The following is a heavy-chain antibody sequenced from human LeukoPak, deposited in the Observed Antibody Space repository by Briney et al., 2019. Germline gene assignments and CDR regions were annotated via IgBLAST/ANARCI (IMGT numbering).Heavy chain of an antibody. J-gene: IGHJ3*02. V-gene: IGHV3-7*01. D-gene: IGHD3-22*01. Sequence: GGSLRLSCEASGFMFSKYWMTWVRQAPGKGLEWVANIRGDGSVKYLLDSVKGRFSISGDNAKNSLSLEMNNLRAEDTAVYYCSRDANYYDSSRHYFDAFDIWGRGTMVTVSS. CDR1: GFMFSKYW. CDR2: IRGDGSVK. CDR3: SRDANYYDSSRHYFDAFDI.